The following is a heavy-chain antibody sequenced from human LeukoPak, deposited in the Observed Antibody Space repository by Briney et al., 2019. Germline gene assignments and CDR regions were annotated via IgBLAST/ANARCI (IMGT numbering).Heavy chain of an antibody. Sequence: GGSLRLSCAASGFTFSSYSMNWVRQAPGKGLEWVSSISSSSSYIYYADSVKGRFTISRDNAKNSLYLQMNSLRAEDTAVYYCARSSGSSGSDFDYWGQGTLVTVSS. V-gene: IGHV3-21*01. J-gene: IGHJ4*02. CDR3: ARSSGSSGSDFDY. D-gene: IGHD3-22*01. CDR2: ISSSSSYI. CDR1: GFTFSSYS.